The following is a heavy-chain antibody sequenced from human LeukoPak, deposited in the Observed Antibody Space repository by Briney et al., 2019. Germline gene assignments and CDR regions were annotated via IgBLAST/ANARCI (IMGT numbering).Heavy chain of an antibody. CDR2: IIDSGEST. V-gene: IGHV3-23*01. CDR3: ARGVGPSGTNY. D-gene: IGHD3-10*01. J-gene: IGHJ4*02. CDR1: GFTFSNYA. Sequence: PGGSLRLSCAASGFTFSNYAMSWVRQAPGKGLEWVSGIIDSGESTYYANFAKGRFTISRDNSNNTLYLQMNSLRAEDTAVYYCARGVGPSGTNYWGQGTLVTVSS.